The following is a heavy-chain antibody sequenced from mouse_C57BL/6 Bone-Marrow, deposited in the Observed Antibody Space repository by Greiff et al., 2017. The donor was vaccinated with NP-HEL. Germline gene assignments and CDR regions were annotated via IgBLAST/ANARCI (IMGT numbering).Heavy chain of an antibody. V-gene: IGHV3-6*01. Sequence: EVQLQQSGPGLVKPSQSLSLTCSVTGYSITSGYYWNWIRQFPGNKLEWMGYISYDGSNNYNPSLKNRISITRYTSKNQFFLKLNSVTTEDTATYYCARDYSNLLDYWGQGTTLTVSS. CDR3: ARDYSNLLDY. J-gene: IGHJ2*01. CDR1: GYSITSGYY. D-gene: IGHD2-5*01. CDR2: ISYDGSN.